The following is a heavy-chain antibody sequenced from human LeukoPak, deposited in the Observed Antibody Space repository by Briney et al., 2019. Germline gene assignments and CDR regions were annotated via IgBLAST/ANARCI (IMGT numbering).Heavy chain of an antibody. CDR2: ISGSGGST. Sequence: GGSLRLSCAASGFTFSSYAMSWVRQAPGKGLEWVSAISGSGGSTYYADSVKGRFTISRDNAKNSLYLQMNSLRAEDTAVYYCARVRARVFDYWGQGTLVTVSS. J-gene: IGHJ4*02. V-gene: IGHV3-23*01. CDR3: ARVRARVFDY. CDR1: GFTFSSYA.